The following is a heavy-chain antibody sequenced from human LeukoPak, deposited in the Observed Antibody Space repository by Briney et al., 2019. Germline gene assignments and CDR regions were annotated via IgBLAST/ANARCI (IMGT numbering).Heavy chain of an antibody. V-gene: IGHV4-39*07. D-gene: IGHD3-22*01. CDR2: IYYSGST. Sequence: PSETLSLTCTVSGGSISSSSYYWGWIRQPPGKGLEWIGSIYYSGSTYYNPSLKSRVTISVDTSKNQFSLKLSSVTAADTAVYYCASLEYTNYYDSSGYIDYWGQGTLVTVSS. J-gene: IGHJ4*02. CDR1: GGSISSSSYY. CDR3: ASLEYTNYYDSSGYIDY.